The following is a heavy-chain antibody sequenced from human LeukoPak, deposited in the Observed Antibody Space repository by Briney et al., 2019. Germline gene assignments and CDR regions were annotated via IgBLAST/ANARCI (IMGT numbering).Heavy chain of an antibody. CDR2: IIPIFGTA. J-gene: IGHJ4*02. D-gene: IGHD1-26*01. V-gene: IGHV1-69*06. CDR1: GGTFSSYA. CDR3: ARGWELSAAYFDY. Sequence: GASVKVSCKASGGTFSSYAISWVRQAPGQGLEWMGGIIPIFGTANYAQKFQGRVTITADKSTSTAYMELSSLRSEDTAVYYCARGWELSAAYFDYWGQGTLVTVSS.